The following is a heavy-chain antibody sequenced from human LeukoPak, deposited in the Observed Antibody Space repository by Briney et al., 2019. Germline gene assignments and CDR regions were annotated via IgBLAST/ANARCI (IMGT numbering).Heavy chain of an antibody. J-gene: IGHJ5*02. CDR1: GYSFTSYW. D-gene: IGHD2-2*01. CDR2: IYPGDSDT. CDR3: ARLGGWGYCSSTSCYNWFDP. V-gene: IGHV5-51*01. Sequence: GESLKISRKGSGYSFTSYWIGWVRQMPGKGLEWMGIIYPGDSDTRYSPSFQGQVTISADKSISTAYLQWSSLKASDTAMYYCARLGGWGYCSSTSCYNWFDPWGQGTLVTVSS.